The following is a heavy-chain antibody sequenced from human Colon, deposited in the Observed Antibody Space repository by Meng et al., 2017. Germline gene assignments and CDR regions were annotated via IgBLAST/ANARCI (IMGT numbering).Heavy chain of an antibody. Sequence: GGSLRLSCAASGFTFSSYAMHWVRQAPGKGLEWVAVISYDGSNKYYADSVKGRFTISRDNSKNTLYLQMNSLRAEDTAVYYCARERIQLWSHYFDYWGQGTLVTFSS. CDR3: ARERIQLWSHYFDY. J-gene: IGHJ4*02. CDR2: ISYDGSNK. CDR1: GFTFSSYA. D-gene: IGHD5-18*01. V-gene: IGHV3-30*04.